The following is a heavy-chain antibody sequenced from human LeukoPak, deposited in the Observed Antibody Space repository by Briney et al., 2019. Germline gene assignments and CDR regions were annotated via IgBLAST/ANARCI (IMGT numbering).Heavy chain of an antibody. J-gene: IGHJ4*02. D-gene: IGHD6-13*01. V-gene: IGHV3-30*02. CDR2: IRFDATNK. Sequence: GGSLRLSCAASGFIFSGSSMHWVRQAPGKGLEWVCFIRFDATNKYYADSVKGRFTISRDNSKNTLYLQMNSLRAEDTAVYYCARDADSYSSSWSTYFDYWGQGTLVTVSS. CDR1: GFIFSGSS. CDR3: ARDADSYSSSWSTYFDY.